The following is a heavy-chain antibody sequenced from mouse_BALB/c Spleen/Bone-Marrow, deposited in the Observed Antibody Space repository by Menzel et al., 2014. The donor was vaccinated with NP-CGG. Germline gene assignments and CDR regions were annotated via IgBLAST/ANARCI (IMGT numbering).Heavy chain of an antibody. V-gene: IGHV1-80*01. D-gene: IGHD2-2*01. CDR2: IYPGDGET. CDR1: GYAFSSYW. Sequence: QVQLKESGAELVRPGSSVKISCKASGYAFSSYWMTWVKQRPGQGLEWIGQIYPGDGETNYNGKFKGKATLTADKSSSTAFMQVSGLTCEGSAVYFCAKVTTGFAYWGQGTLVTVSA. CDR3: AKVTTGFAY. J-gene: IGHJ3*01.